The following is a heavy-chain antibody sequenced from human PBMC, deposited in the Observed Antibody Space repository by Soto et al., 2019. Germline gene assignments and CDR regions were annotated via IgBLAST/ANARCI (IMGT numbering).Heavy chain of an antibody. CDR3: AHRRPWFGELLLDY. CDR2: IYWDDDK. Sequence: QITLKESGPTLVKPTQTLTLTCTFSGFSLSTSGVGVGWIRQPPGKALEWLALIYWDDDKRYSPSLKSRLTITKDNSKNQVVLKMANIDPVDTATYFCAHRRPWFGELLLDYWGQGTLVTVSS. D-gene: IGHD3-10*01. J-gene: IGHJ4*02. V-gene: IGHV2-5*02. CDR1: GFSLSTSGVG.